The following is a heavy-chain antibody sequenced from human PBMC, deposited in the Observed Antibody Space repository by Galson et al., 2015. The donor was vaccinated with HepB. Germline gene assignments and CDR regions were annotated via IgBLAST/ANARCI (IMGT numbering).Heavy chain of an antibody. J-gene: IGHJ4*02. CDR2: ISPYNGYA. V-gene: IGHV1-18*01. CDR3: ARRDYDRNSFDY. Sequence: SVKVSCKASGYPFTNYGVTWLRQAPGQGLEWMAWISPYNGYAYYAQKLQGRVTVTTDTSTKTTYMELRSLRSDDTAVYYCARRDYDRNSFDYWGQGTLVTVSS. CDR1: GYPFTNYG. D-gene: IGHD3-22*01.